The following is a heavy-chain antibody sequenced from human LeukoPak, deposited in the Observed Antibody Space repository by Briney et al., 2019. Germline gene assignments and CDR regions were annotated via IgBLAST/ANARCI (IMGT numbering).Heavy chain of an antibody. CDR3: ARVVQNYDILTGYYSYYFDY. CDR2: IYHSGST. CDR1: GGSISSGGYS. V-gene: IGHV4-30-2*01. D-gene: IGHD3-9*01. Sequence: PSQTLSLTCAVSGGSISSGGYSWSWIRQPPGKGLEWIGYIYHSGSTYYNPSLKSRVTISVDRSKNQFSLKLSSVTDADTAVYYCARVVQNYDILTGYYSYYFDYWGQGTLVTVSS. J-gene: IGHJ4*02.